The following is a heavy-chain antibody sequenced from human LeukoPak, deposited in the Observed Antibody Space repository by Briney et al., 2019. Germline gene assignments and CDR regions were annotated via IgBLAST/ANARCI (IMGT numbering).Heavy chain of an antibody. CDR3: ARVNYYDSSDFNWFDP. V-gene: IGHV4-39*07. D-gene: IGHD3-22*01. J-gene: IGHJ5*02. CDR1: GGSISSSSYY. Sequence: SETLSLTCTVSGGSISSSSYYWGWIRQPPGKGLEWIGSIYYSGSTYYNPSLKSRVTISVDMSKNQFSLKLSSVTAADTAVYYCARVNYYDSSDFNWFDPWGQGTLVTVSS. CDR2: IYYSGST.